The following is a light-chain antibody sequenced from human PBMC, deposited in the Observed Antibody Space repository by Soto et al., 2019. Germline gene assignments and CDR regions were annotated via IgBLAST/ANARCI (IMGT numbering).Light chain of an antibody. CDR3: QQYNNWPFT. J-gene: IGKJ3*01. CDR2: GAS. V-gene: IGKV3-15*01. CDR1: QSVSSN. Sequence: EIVMTQSPATLSVSPGKRATLSCRASQSVSSNLAWYQQKPGQAPRLLIYGASTRAAGIPARFSGSGSGTEFTLTISSLQSEDFAVYYCQQYNNWPFTFGPGTKVDIK.